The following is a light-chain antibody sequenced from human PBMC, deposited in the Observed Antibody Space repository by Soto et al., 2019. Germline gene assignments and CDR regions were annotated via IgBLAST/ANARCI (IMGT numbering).Light chain of an antibody. CDR1: SSDIASFNY. Sequence: QSALAQPASVSGSPGQSITISCTGSSSDIASFNYVSWYQQYPGKAPKLLIYQVTSRASGVSHRFSGSKFGDTASLTISGLQPEDEAEYYCNSYSSSTFYVFCTGTKVTVL. CDR3: NSYSSSTFYV. V-gene: IGLV2-14*01. J-gene: IGLJ1*01. CDR2: QVT.